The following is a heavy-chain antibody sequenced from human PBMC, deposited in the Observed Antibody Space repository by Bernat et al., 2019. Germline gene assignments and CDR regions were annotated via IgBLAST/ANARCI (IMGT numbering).Heavy chain of an antibody. J-gene: IGHJ6*03. CDR1: GDSISSVIYS. CDR3: ARRAVRFYYMDV. D-gene: IGHD6-6*01. Sequence: QLQLQESGPGLVKPSETLSLSCTVSGDSISSVIYSWGWIHQPPGKGLEWIGSIYYSGSTYYNPSLKSRVTISVDTSNNQFSLKLSSVTAADTAVYYCARRAVRFYYMDVWGKGTTVTVSS. V-gene: IGHV4-39*01. CDR2: IYYSGST.